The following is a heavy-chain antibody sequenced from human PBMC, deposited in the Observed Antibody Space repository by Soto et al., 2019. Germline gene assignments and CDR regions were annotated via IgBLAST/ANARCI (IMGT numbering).Heavy chain of an antibody. J-gene: IGHJ3*02. CDR1: GGSISSGDYY. Sequence: QVQLQESGPGLVKPSQTLSLTCTVSGGSISSGDYYWSWIRQPPGKGLEWIGYIYYSGSTYYNPSLKSRVTISVDTSKTQFSLKLSSVTAADTAVYYCARDVYDSSGYYSAFDIWGQGTMVTVSS. D-gene: IGHD3-22*01. V-gene: IGHV4-30-4*01. CDR2: IYYSGST. CDR3: ARDVYDSSGYYSAFDI.